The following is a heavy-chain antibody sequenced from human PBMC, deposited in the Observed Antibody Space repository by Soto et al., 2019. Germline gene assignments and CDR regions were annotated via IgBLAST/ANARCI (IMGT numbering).Heavy chain of an antibody. CDR2: ISYDGSNK. Sequence: SGGSLRLSCAASGFTFSSYGMHWVRQAPGKGLEWVAVISYDGSNKYYADSVKGRFTISRDNSKDTLYLQMNSLRAEDTAVYYCAKASIATLDYWGQGTLVTVSS. J-gene: IGHJ4*02. D-gene: IGHD6-6*01. CDR1: GFTFSSYG. CDR3: AKASIATLDY. V-gene: IGHV3-30*18.